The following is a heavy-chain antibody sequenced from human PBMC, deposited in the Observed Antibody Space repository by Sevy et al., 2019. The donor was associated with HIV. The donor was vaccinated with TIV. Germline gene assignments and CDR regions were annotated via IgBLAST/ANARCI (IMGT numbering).Heavy chain of an antibody. CDR1: GFTFNIYA. Sequence: GGSLRLSCATSGFTFNIYAMSWVRQAPGKGLEWVSTIGGGDTYYADSVKGRFTVSRDESKSAVYLQMKSLRADDTTVYYCAKDGVSRNKLWDWFDPWGQGTLVTVSS. V-gene: IGHV3-23*01. J-gene: IGHJ5*02. CDR3: AKDGVSRNKLWDWFDP. D-gene: IGHD2-21*01. CDR2: IGGGDT.